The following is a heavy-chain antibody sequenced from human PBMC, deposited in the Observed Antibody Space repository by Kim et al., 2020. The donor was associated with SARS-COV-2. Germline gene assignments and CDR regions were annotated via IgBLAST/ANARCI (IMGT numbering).Heavy chain of an antibody. CDR1: GFTFSSYG. D-gene: IGHD6-25*01. V-gene: IGHV3-30*18. CDR3: AKDRSSSASRGYYYYGM. J-gene: IGHJ6*01. Sequence: GGSLRLSCAASGFTFSSYGMHWVRQAPGKGLEWVAVISYDGSNKYYADSVKGRFTISRDNSKNTLYLQMNSLRAEDTAVYYCAKDRSSSASRGYYYYGM. CDR2: ISYDGSNK.